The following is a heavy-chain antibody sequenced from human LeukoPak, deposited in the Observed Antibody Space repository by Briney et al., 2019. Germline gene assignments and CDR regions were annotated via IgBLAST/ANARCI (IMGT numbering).Heavy chain of an antibody. CDR3: ARYLRSYYDSSGYYYFDY. J-gene: IGHJ4*02. Sequence: SKTLSFTCAVSGYSISSGYYWGWIRQPPGKGLEWIGSIYHSGSTYYNPSLKSRVTISVDTSKNQFSLKLSSVTAADTAVYYCARYLRSYYDSSGYYYFDYWGQGTLVTVSS. CDR2: IYHSGST. D-gene: IGHD3-22*01. V-gene: IGHV4-38-2*01. CDR1: GYSISSGYY.